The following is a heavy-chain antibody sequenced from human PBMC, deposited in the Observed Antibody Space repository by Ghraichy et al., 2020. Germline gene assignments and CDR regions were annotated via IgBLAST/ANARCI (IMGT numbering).Heavy chain of an antibody. J-gene: IGHJ4*02. CDR3: ARDLSIRQQLFYY. Sequence: GGSLRLSCAASGFTFSSYSMNWVRQAPGKGLEWVSSISSSSSYIYYADSVKGRFTISRDNAKNSLYLQMNSLRAEDTAVYYCARDLSIRQQLFYYWGQGTLVTVSS. CDR1: GFTFSSYS. CDR2: ISSSSSYI. D-gene: IGHD6-13*01. V-gene: IGHV3-21*01.